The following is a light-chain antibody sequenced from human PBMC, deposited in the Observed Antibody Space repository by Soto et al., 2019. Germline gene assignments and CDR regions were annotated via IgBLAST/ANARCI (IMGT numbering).Light chain of an antibody. CDR2: GNI. CDR3: QSYDSSLSVLYV. CDR1: NSNIGAGYE. V-gene: IGLV1-40*01. Sequence: SVLTQPPSVSGAPGQRDIISCTGSNSNIGAGYEVHWFQQLPGTAPKLLIYGNINRPSGVPDRFSGSKSGTSASLAITGLQPEDEADYYCQSYDSSLSVLYVFGTGTKVTVL. J-gene: IGLJ1*01.